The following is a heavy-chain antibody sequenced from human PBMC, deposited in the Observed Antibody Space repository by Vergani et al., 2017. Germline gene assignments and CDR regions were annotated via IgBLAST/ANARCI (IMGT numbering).Heavy chain of an antibody. V-gene: IGHV1-69*13. CDR3: AISSGYYSYYFDF. CDR1: GSTFTSYG. J-gene: IGHJ4*02. Sequence: QVQLVQSGAEVKKPGASVKVSCKASGSTFTSYGISWVRQAPGQGLEWMGRIIPIFGTTSYAQKFQGRVTILADESTSTAYMELSSLRSEDTALYYCAISSGYYSYYFDFWGQGTLVTVSS. D-gene: IGHD3-22*01. CDR2: IIPIFGTT.